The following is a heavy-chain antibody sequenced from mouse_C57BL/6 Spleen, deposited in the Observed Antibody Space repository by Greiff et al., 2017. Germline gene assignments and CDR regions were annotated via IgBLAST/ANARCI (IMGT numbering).Heavy chain of an antibody. J-gene: IGHJ4*01. Sequence: QVQLQQPGAELVRPGSSVKLSCKASGYTFTSYWMGWVKQRPGQGLEWIGNIYPSDSETHYNQKFKDKATLTVDKSSSTAYMQLSSLTSEDSAVYYCARSRGSSGAMDYGGQGTSVTVSS. V-gene: IGHV1-61*01. CDR2: IYPSDSET. CDR1: GYTFTSYW. CDR3: ARSRGSSGAMDY. D-gene: IGHD3-2*02.